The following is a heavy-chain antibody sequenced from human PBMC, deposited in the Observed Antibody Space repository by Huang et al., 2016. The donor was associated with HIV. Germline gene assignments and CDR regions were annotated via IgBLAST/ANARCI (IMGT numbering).Heavy chain of an antibody. Sequence: GGLVQPGGSLRLSCAASGFTFSSYSMNWVRQAPGKGLEWVSYISSSSSTIYDADSVKGRFTISRDNAKNSLFLQMNSLRDEDTAVYYCARGIRYFGVVAYFDYWGQGALVTVSS. D-gene: IGHD3-3*01. CDR1: GFTFSSYS. J-gene: IGHJ4*02. V-gene: IGHV3-48*02. CDR2: ISSSSSTI. CDR3: ARGIRYFGVVAYFDY.